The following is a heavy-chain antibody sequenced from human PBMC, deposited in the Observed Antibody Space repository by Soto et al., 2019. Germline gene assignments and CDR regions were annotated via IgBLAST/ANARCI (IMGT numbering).Heavy chain of an antibody. Sequence: SGPTLVNPTQTLTLTCTFSGFSLSTSGMCVSWIRQPPGKALEWLALIDWDDDKYYSTSLKTRLTISKDTSKNQVVLTMTNMDPVDTATYYCARIPAARSYYYYYGMDVWGQGTTVTVSS. CDR3: ARIPAARSYYYYYGMDV. V-gene: IGHV2-70*01. CDR1: GFSLSTSGMC. J-gene: IGHJ6*02. CDR2: IDWDDDK. D-gene: IGHD6-6*01.